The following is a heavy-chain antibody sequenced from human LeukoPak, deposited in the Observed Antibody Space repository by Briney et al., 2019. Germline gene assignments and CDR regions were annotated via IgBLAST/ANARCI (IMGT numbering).Heavy chain of an antibody. CDR3: AKDEYGDYESGWFDP. CDR1: GFTFSSYG. Sequence: PGGSLRLSCAASGFTFSSYGMSWVRQAPGKGLEWVSAISGSGGSTYYADSVKGRFTISRDNSKNTLYLQMNSLRAEDTAVYYCAKDEYGDYESGWFDPWGQGTLVTVSS. D-gene: IGHD4-17*01. J-gene: IGHJ5*02. CDR2: ISGSGGST. V-gene: IGHV3-23*01.